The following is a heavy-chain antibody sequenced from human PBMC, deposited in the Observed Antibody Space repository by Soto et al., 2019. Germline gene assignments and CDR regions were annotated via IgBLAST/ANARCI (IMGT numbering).Heavy chain of an antibody. CDR3: ARDLMVRGVPPFDY. CDR1: GFTFSSYA. D-gene: IGHD3-10*01. V-gene: IGHV3-30-3*01. CDR2: ISYDGSNK. J-gene: IGHJ4*02. Sequence: QVQLVESGGGVVQPGRSLRLSCAASGFTFSSYAMHWVRQAPGKGLEWVAVISYDGSNKYYADSVKGRFTSSRDNSKNTLYLQMNSLRAEDTAVYYCARDLMVRGVPPFDYWGQGTLVTVSS.